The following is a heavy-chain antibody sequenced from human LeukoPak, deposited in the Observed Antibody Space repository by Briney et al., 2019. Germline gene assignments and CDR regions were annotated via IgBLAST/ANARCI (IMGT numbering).Heavy chain of an antibody. V-gene: IGHV1-46*01. D-gene: IGHD3-10*02. Sequence: ASVKVSCKASGYTFTRYYMHWVRQAPGQGLEWMGIINPSGGSTSYAQKFQGRVTMTRDVSTSTVYMELSSLRSEDTAVYYCARDREDYVPDPWGQGTLVTVSS. CDR2: INPSGGST. CDR1: GYTFTRYY. CDR3: ARDREDYVPDP. J-gene: IGHJ5*02.